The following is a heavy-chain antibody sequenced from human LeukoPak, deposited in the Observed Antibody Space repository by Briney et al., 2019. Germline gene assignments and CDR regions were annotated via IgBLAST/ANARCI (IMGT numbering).Heavy chain of an antibody. V-gene: IGHV3-30*04. Sequence: GRSLRLSCAASGFTFSSYAMHWVRQAPGKGLEWVAVISYDGSNKYYADSVKGRFTISRDNSKNTLCLQMNSLRAEDTAVYYCARVLGTFDYWGQGTLVTVSS. J-gene: IGHJ4*02. CDR2: ISYDGSNK. CDR1: GFTFSSYA. CDR3: ARVLGTFDY.